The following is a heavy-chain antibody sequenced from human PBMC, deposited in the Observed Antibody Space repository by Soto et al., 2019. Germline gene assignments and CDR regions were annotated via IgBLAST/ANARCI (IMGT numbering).Heavy chain of an antibody. D-gene: IGHD6-6*01. J-gene: IGHJ4*02. Sequence: GGSLRLSCAASGFTFSSYAMSWVRQAPGKGLEWVSGISGSGVSTYYADSVKGRFTISRDNSKSALYLQMNSLRAEDTAVYYCAKDRERIATRSIDYWGQGTLVTVSS. CDR1: GFTFSSYA. V-gene: IGHV3-23*01. CDR2: ISGSGVST. CDR3: AKDRERIATRSIDY.